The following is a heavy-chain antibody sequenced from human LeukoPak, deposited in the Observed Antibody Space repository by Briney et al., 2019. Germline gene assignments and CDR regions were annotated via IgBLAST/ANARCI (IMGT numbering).Heavy chain of an antibody. CDR3: ASAHGYIDS. CDR1: GDSVSSNSAA. V-gene: IGHV6-1*01. CDR2: TYYRSKWYN. J-gene: IGHJ5*01. Sequence: SQTLSLTCAISGDSVSSNSAAWNWLRQSPSRGLEWLGRTYYRSKWYNDYAVSVKSRITINPDTSKNQFSLQLNSVTPEDTALYFCASAHGYIDSWGQGTLVTVSS. D-gene: IGHD5-18*01.